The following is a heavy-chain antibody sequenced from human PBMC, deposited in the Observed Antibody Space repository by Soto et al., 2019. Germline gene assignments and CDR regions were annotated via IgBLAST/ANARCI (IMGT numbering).Heavy chain of an antibody. CDR1: GGSISSSSYY. CDR2: IYYSGST. Sequence: QLQLQESGPGLVKPSETLSLTCTVSGGSISSSSYYWGWIRQPPGKGLEWIGSIYYSGSTYYNPSLKGRVTIPVDTSKNQFSLKLSSVTAADTAVYYCASPKIAFYNWFDPWGQGTLVTVSS. V-gene: IGHV4-39*01. J-gene: IGHJ5*02. D-gene: IGHD3-3*02. CDR3: ASPKIAFYNWFDP.